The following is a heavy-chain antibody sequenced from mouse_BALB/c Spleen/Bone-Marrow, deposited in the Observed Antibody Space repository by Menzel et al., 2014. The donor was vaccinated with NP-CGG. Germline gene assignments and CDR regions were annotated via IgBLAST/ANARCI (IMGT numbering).Heavy chain of an antibody. V-gene: IGHV1-80*01. CDR3: AGTGNLAWFAY. CDR1: GYAFSSYW. CDR2: IYPGDGDT. D-gene: IGHD2-1*01. J-gene: IGHJ3*01. Sequence: QVQLKQSEAELVRPGSSVKISCKASGYAFSSYWMNWVKQRPGQGLEWIGQIYPGDGDTNYNGKFKGKATLTADKSSSTAYMQLSSLTSEDSAVYFCAGTGNLAWFAYWGQGTLVTVSA.